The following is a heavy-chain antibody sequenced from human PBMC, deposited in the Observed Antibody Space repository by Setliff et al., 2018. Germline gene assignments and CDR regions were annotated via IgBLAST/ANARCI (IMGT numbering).Heavy chain of an antibody. J-gene: IGHJ3*01. CDR1: RFTFSNYW. D-gene: IGHD3-22*01. V-gene: IGHV3-7*01. CDR3: VRDRWKVIVNRGDDAFDL. CDR2: IKEDGSEK. Sequence: GGSLRLSCAASRFTFSNYWMSWVRQAPGKGLEWVANIKEDGSEKYYVDSVKGRSTISRDNAKNSLDLQMNSLRGEDTAVYYCVRDRWKVIVNRGDDAFDLWGQGTMVTVSS.